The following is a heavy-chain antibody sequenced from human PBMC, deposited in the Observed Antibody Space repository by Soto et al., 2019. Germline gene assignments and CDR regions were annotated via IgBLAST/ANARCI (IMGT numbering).Heavy chain of an antibody. CDR3: TRGTLQGYYYGMDV. J-gene: IGHJ6*02. Sequence: GGPLRVSCAASGLTFSGSDMRWVRQASGKGLEWVGRIRSKANSYATAYAASVKGRFTISRDDSKNTAYLQMNSLKTEDTAVYYCTRGTLQGYYYGMDVWGQGTTVTVSS. V-gene: IGHV3-73*01. CDR1: GLTFSGSD. CDR2: IRSKANSYAT. D-gene: IGHD3-16*01.